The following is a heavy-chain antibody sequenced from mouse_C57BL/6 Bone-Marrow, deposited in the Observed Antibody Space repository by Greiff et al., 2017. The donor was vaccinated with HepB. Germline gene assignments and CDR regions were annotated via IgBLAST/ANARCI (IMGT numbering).Heavy chain of an antibody. CDR3: TRGFITTVVDY. CDR2: IDPETGGT. D-gene: IGHD1-1*01. J-gene: IGHJ2*01. V-gene: IGHV1-15*01. CDR1: GYTFTDYE. Sequence: VQLQQSGAELVRPGASVTLSCKASGYTFTDYEMHWVKQTPVHGLEWIGAIDPETGGTAYNQKFKGKAILTADKSSSTAYMERRSLTSEDSAVYYCTRGFITTVVDYWGQGTTLTVSS.